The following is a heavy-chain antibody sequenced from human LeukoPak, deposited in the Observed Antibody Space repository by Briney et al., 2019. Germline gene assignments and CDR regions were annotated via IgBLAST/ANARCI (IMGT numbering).Heavy chain of an antibody. J-gene: IGHJ4*02. D-gene: IGHD5-24*01. Sequence: SETLSLTCTVSGGSISSGSYYWSWIRQPAGKGLEWIGRMYINGSTNYNPSLKSRVSISVGTSKNQFSLKLSSATAADTAVYYCARETFRDGYNQVWGQGTLVTVSS. CDR3: ARETFRDGYNQV. CDR1: GGSISSGSYY. V-gene: IGHV4-61*02. CDR2: MYINGST.